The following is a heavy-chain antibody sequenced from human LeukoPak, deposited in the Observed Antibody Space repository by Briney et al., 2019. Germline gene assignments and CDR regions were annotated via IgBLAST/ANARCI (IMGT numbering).Heavy chain of an antibody. CDR3: ARDGEMAGGGSYKAFDI. V-gene: IGHV1-18*01. CDR1: GYTFTSYG. Sequence: GASVKVSCKASGYTFTSYGISWVRQAPGQGLEWMGWISAYNGNTNYAQKLQGRVTMTTDTSTSTAYMELRSLRSDDTAVYYCARDGEMAGGGSYKAFDIWGQGTMVTVSS. D-gene: IGHD1-26*01. CDR2: ISAYNGNT. J-gene: IGHJ3*02.